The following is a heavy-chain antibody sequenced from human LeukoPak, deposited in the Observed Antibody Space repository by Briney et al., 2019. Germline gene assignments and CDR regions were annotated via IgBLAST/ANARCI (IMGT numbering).Heavy chain of an antibody. J-gene: IGHJ4*02. Sequence: PGRSLRLSCAASGFTSSSYGMHWVRQAPGKGLEWVAVIWYDGSNKYYADSVKGRFTISRDNSKNTLYLQMDSLRAEDTAVYYCASNQDYGDYALDYWGQGTLVTVSS. V-gene: IGHV3-33*01. CDR3: ASNQDYGDYALDY. CDR1: GFTSSSYG. D-gene: IGHD4-17*01. CDR2: IWYDGSNK.